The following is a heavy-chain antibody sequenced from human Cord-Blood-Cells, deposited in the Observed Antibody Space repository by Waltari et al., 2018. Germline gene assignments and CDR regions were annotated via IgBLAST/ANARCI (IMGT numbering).Heavy chain of an antibody. CDR1: GFTFSSYG. CDR3: AKDFGAGDAFDI. V-gene: IGHV3-30*18. D-gene: IGHD3-10*01. Sequence: QVQLVESGGGVVQPGRSLRLSCAASGFTFSSYGMHWVRQAPGKGLEWVAVIRYDGSNKYYADSVKGRLTSARDNSKNTLDRQMNSLRAEDTAVYYCAKDFGAGDAFDIWGQGTMVTVSS. CDR2: IRYDGSNK. J-gene: IGHJ3*02.